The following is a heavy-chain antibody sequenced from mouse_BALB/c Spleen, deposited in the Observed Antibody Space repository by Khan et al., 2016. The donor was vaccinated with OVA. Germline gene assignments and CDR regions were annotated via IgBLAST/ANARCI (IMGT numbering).Heavy chain of an antibody. D-gene: IGHD2-1*01. CDR3: ARGYFGNYEFAY. CDR1: GYTFTSYW. J-gene: IGHJ3*01. Sequence: QVQLQQSGTELVKPGASVKLSCKTSGYTFTSYWIQWVKQRPGQGLEWIGQIFPGTGTTYYNENFKGKATLTIDTSSTTAYMQLSSRTSEDSAVYFCARGYFGNYEFAYWGQGTLVTVSA. CDR2: IFPGTGTT. V-gene: IGHV1S132*01.